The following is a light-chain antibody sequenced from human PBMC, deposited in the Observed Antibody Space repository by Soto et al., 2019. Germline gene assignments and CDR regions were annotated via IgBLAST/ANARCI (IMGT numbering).Light chain of an antibody. CDR2: DAS. Sequence: EIVMTQSPATLSVSPGERATLSCRASQSVSSNLAWYQQKPGQAHRLLIYDASTRATGIPTRFSGSWSGTEFSLTISSLQSEDFAVYYCQHYNSWPTLGQGTKV. CDR1: QSVSSN. CDR3: QHYNSWPT. V-gene: IGKV3-15*01. J-gene: IGKJ1*01.